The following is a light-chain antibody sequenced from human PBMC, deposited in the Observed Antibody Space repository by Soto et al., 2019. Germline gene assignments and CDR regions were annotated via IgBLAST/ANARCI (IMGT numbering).Light chain of an antibody. CDR3: QQYGSSRNT. CDR2: SAS. CDR1: QSVTSSY. V-gene: IGKV3-20*01. Sequence: ENVLTQSPGTLSLSPGERATLSCRASQSVTSSYLAWYQQKPGQAPRLLIYSASSRATGVPDMFSGSGSATDLTLTISRVEPEDFAVYYCQQYGSSRNTFGQGTKLEIK. J-gene: IGKJ2*01.